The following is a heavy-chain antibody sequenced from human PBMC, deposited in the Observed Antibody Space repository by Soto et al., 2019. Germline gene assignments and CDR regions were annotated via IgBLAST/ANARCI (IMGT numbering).Heavy chain of an antibody. J-gene: IGHJ6*03. CDR3: VSVGNENPYYFMDV. CDR1: GFTFSDHV. D-gene: IGHD1-26*01. CDR2: IRNKATSYTT. Sequence: GGSLRLSCIASGFTFSDHVMDWVRQAPGKGLEWVGRIRNKATSYTTEYAASVKGRFTISRDDLKNSLYLQMNSLKTEDTAMNYFVSVGNENPYYFMDVWGKGTTVTVSS. V-gene: IGHV3-72*01.